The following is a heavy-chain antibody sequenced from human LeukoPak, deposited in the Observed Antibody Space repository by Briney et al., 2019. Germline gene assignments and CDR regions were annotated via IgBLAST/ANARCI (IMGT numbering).Heavy chain of an antibody. Sequence: SETLSLTCTVSGGSISSYYWSWIRQPPGKGLEWIGYIYYSGSTNYNPSLKSRVTISVDTSKNQFSLKLSSVTAADTAAYYCARMGSGSYYTQTYFDYWGQGTLVTVSS. V-gene: IGHV4-59*01. J-gene: IGHJ4*02. CDR3: ARMGSGSYYTQTYFDY. CDR2: IYYSGST. D-gene: IGHD3-10*01. CDR1: GGSISSYY.